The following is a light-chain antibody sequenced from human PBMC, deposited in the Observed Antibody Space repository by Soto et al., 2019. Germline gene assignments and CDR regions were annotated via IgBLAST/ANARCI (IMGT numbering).Light chain of an antibody. Sequence: QSLLKPPPSVAGAPGQRVTISLTGRSSKIRAGYDVHWYQQLPGTAPKLLIYGNSNRPSGVPDRFSGSKSGTSASLAITGLQAEDEADYYCQSYDSSLSAHYVFGTGTKVTVL. J-gene: IGLJ1*01. CDR1: SSKIRAGYD. CDR2: GNS. CDR3: QSYDSSLSAHYV. V-gene: IGLV1-40*01.